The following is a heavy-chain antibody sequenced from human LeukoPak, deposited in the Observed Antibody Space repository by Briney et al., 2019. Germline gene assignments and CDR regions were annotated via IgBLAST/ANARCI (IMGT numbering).Heavy chain of an antibody. D-gene: IGHD1-26*01. CDR2: IYYSGST. CDR3: ARSPSGSSSRWFDP. V-gene: IGHV4-59*12. Sequence: SETLSLTCTVSGGSISSYYWSWIRQPPGKGLEWIGYIYYSGSTNYNSSLESRVTILVDMSKNHFSLNLSSVTAADTAVYFCARSPSGSSSRWFDPWGQGTLVTVSS. J-gene: IGHJ5*02. CDR1: GGSISSYY.